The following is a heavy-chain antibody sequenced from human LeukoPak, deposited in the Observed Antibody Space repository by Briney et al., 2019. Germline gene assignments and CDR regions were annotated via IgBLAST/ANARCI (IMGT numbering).Heavy chain of an antibody. J-gene: IGHJ6*03. D-gene: IGHD5-24*01. CDR2: IKTDGSEK. V-gene: IGHV3-7*01. CDR3: ERIESYYNYYMDV. Sequence: GGSLRLSCAASGFTFSSYWMSWVRQPPGKGLVWVANIKTDGSEKFYVDSVKGRFTISRDNAKNSLYLQMNSLRAEDTAVYYCERIESYYNYYMDVWGKGTTVTVS. CDR1: GFTFSSYW.